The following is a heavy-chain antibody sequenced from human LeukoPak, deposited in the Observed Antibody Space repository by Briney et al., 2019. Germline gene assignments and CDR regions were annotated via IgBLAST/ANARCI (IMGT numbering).Heavy chain of an antibody. CDR3: ARWDSSGYYGIDY. D-gene: IGHD3-22*01. J-gene: IGHJ4*02. V-gene: IGHV3-66*01. CDR1: GFTVSSIY. Sequence: PGGSLRLSCVASGFTVSSIYMSWVRQAPGKGLEWVSVLYSDGSVHYADSVKGRFTISRDNLKNTLFLQMNSLRAEDTAVYYCARWDSSGYYGIDYWGQGTLVTVSS. CDR2: LYSDGSV.